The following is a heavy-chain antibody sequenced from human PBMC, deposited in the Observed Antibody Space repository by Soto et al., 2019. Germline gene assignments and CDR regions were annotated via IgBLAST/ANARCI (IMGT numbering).Heavy chain of an antibody. D-gene: IGHD5-12*01. CDR2: ISAYNGNT. V-gene: IGHV1-18*01. Sequence: SEEVSFKDSRCTVSSYGISWVRQAPGQGLEWMGWISAYNGNTNYAQKLQGRVTMTTDTSTSTAYMELRSLRSDDTAVYYCAIEKWPPGAFDIWGQGTMVTVSS. J-gene: IGHJ3*02. CDR3: AIEKWPPGAFDI. CDR1: RCTVSSYG.